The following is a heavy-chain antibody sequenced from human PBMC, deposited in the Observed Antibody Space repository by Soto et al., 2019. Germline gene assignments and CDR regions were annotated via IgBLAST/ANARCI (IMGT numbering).Heavy chain of an antibody. Sequence: QVQLVQSGAEVKKPGSSVKVSCKASGGSLSNYGISWVRQAPGQGLEWMGAIIPVFGTPNYAQKFQDRVTITEDESTITVYMGVRSLTSEDTAVYYCARGDATKIVVTTYYGMDVWGQGTTVTVSS. CDR2: IIPVFGTP. J-gene: IGHJ6*02. D-gene: IGHD3-22*01. CDR1: GGSLSNYG. CDR3: ARGDATKIVVTTYYGMDV. V-gene: IGHV1-69*12.